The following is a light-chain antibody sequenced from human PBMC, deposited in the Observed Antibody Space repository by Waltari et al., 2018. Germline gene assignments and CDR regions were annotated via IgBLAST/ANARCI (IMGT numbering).Light chain of an antibody. CDR2: GKN. V-gene: IGLV3-19*01. CDR1: SLRLYY. Sequence: SSELTQDPGVSVAWGQTVRITCQGDSLRLYYASWGRQKPGQAPVLLNYGKNNRPSGIPDRFSASSSGETASLTITGAQAEDEAYYYCTSRDISGDVVFGGGTKLTVL. J-gene: IGLJ2*01. CDR3: TSRDISGDVV.